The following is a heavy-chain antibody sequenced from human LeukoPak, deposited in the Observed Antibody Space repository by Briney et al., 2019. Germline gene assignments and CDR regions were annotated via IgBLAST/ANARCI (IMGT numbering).Heavy chain of an antibody. V-gene: IGHV5-51*01. CDR2: ICPADSDI. D-gene: IGHD2-15*01. Sequence: GESLKISCKGSGYSFTTYCIGWVRQMPGKGLEWMGIICPADSDIRYSPSFQGQVTISADKCISTAYLQWSSLKASDTAMYYCARQEYCSGGSCYTWFDPWGQGTLVTVSS. CDR3: ARQEYCSGGSCYTWFDP. CDR1: GYSFTTYC. J-gene: IGHJ5*02.